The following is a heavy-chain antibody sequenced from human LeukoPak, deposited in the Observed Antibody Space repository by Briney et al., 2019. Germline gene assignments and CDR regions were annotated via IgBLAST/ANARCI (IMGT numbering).Heavy chain of an antibody. Sequence: ASVTVSFTSSGYTFTVYYMHWVRQAPGQGLEWMGWINPNSGPTLYAQKFQGSVTMTRDTSINTTYMELSSLRSDDTAVYYCTRAKRVIFDYWGQGTLVTVSS. CDR2: INPNSGPT. CDR1: GYTFTVYY. V-gene: IGHV1-2*02. D-gene: IGHD1-1*01. CDR3: TRAKRVIFDY. J-gene: IGHJ4*02.